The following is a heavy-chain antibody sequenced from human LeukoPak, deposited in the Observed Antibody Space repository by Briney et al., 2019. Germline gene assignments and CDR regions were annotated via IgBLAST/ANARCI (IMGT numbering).Heavy chain of an antibody. CDR1: GGSISSYY. V-gene: IGHV4-59*12. CDR2: IYYSGST. D-gene: IGHD2-2*01. Sequence: SETLSLTCTVSGGSISSYYWSWIRQPPGKGLEWMGYIYYSGSTNYNPSLKSGVTISVDTSNNQYSLQLSSVTAADTAVYYCARRVGPAARENYYYYGMDVWGKGTTVTVSS. J-gene: IGHJ6*04. CDR3: ARRVGPAARENYYYYGMDV.